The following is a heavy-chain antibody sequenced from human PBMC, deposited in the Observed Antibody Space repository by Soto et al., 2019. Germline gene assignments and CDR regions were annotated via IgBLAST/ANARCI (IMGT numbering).Heavy chain of an antibody. CDR1: GFTFSSYS. CDR3: ARVADCSGGSCYASPSVNIDY. J-gene: IGHJ4*02. V-gene: IGHV3-21*01. Sequence: EVQLVESGGGLVKPGGSLRLSCAASGFTFSSYSMNWVRQAPGKGLEWVSSISSSSSYIYYADSVKGRFTISRDNAKNSLYLQMNRLRAEDTAVDYCARVADCSGGSCYASPSVNIDYWGQGTLVTVSS. CDR2: ISSSSSYI. D-gene: IGHD2-15*01.